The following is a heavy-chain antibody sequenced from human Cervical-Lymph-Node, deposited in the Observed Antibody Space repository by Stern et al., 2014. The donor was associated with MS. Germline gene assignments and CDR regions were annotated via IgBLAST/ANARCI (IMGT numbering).Heavy chain of an antibody. J-gene: IGHJ3*02. CDR3: AGYNDYGALGAFDI. CDR1: GFTLSRYG. CDR2: ISAYNGNT. D-gene: IGHD4-17*01. Sequence: QPGQSGAGGKKTGASGKGSCQGSGFTLSRYGISWGRQAPGKGPVWGGWISAYNGNTNYAQKLQGRVTMTTDTSTSTAYMELRSLRSDDTAVYYCAGYNDYGALGAFDIWGQGTMVTVSS. V-gene: IGHV1-18*01.